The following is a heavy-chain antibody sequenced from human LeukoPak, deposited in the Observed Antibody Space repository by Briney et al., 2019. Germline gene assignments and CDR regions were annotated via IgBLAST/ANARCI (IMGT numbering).Heavy chain of an antibody. CDR2: IYYSGNT. CDR1: GGSISSSSYY. V-gene: IGHV4-39*01. D-gene: IGHD3-9*01. CDR3: ARQYSDILTGYHRGELYWYFDL. Sequence: SETLSLTCIVSGGSISSSSYYWGWIRHPPGKGLEWIGNIYYSGNTYYNPSLKSRVTISLDTSKNQFSLKLSSVTAADTAVYYCARQYSDILTGYHRGELYWYFDLWGRGTLVTVSS. J-gene: IGHJ2*01.